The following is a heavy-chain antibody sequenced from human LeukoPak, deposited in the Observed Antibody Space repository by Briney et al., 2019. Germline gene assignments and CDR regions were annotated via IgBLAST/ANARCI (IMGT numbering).Heavy chain of an antibody. CDR3: ARDRAGTHAFDI. V-gene: IGHV4-31*03. J-gene: IGHJ3*02. CDR1: GGSISSGGYY. Sequence: PSQTLSLTCTVSGGSISSGGYYWSWIRQHPGKGLEWIGYIYYSGSTYYNPSLKSRVTISVDTSKNQFSLKLSSVTAADTAVYYCARDRAGTHAFDIWGQGTMVTVSS. D-gene: IGHD6-19*01. CDR2: IYYSGST.